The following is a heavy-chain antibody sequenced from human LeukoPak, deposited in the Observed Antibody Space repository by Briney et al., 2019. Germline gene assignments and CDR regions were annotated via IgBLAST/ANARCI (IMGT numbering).Heavy chain of an antibody. CDR1: GDSVSSNSAA. D-gene: IGHD1-1*01. CDR2: THYRSKWST. CDR3: ARSTGPIDY. J-gene: IGHJ4*02. Sequence: SQTLSLTCAISGDSVSSNSAAWNWIRQSPSRGLEWLGRTHYRSKWSTYYAVSVKSRISINRDTPKNQISLQLNSVTPEDTAVYYCARSTGPIDYWGQGTLVTVSS. V-gene: IGHV6-1*01.